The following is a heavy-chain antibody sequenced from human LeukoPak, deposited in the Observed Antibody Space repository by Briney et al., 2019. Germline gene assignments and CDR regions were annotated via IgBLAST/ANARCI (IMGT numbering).Heavy chain of an antibody. CDR2: IYYSGGT. D-gene: IGHD6-13*01. Sequence: SETLSLTCTVSGGSISTYYWSWVRQPPGKGLEWIGYIYYSGGTNYNPSLKSRVTISVDASKNQFSLKLSSVTAADTAVYYCARGGWYSSSWSFDYWGQGTLVTVSS. J-gene: IGHJ4*02. CDR1: GGSISTYY. CDR3: ARGGWYSSSWSFDY. V-gene: IGHV4-59*01.